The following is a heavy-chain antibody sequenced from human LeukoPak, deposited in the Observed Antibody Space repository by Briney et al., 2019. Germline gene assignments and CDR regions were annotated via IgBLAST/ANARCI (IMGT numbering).Heavy chain of an antibody. J-gene: IGHJ5*02. CDR1: GGSISSSNW. CDR3: ARDRGSSSPGPPHWWFDP. Sequence: SETLSLTCAVSGGSISSSNWWSWVRQPPGKGLEWNGEIYHRGSTNYNPSLKSRVTISVDKSKKQFSLNLSSVTAADTAVYYCARDRGSSSPGPPHWWFDPWGQGTLVTVSS. CDR2: IYHRGST. V-gene: IGHV4-4*02. D-gene: IGHD6-6*01.